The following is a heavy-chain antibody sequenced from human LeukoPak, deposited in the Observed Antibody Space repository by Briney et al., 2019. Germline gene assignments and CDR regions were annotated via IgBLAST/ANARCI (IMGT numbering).Heavy chain of an antibody. CDR3: AKYAVGETFFGDY. Sequence: GGSLRLSYAASGFTFSNYAMSWVRQAPGKGLEWVSGIGGSGSYSYYSDSVKGRFTISRDNSKNTLYLQMTRLRPEDTALYYCAKYAVGETFFGDYWGQGTLVTVSS. V-gene: IGHV3-23*01. J-gene: IGHJ4*02. D-gene: IGHD3-3*01. CDR2: IGGSGSYS. CDR1: GFTFSNYA.